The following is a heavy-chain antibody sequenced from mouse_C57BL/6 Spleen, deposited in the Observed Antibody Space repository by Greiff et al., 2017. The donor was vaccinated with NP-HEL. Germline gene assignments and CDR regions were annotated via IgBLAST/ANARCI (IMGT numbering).Heavy chain of an antibody. J-gene: IGHJ2*01. D-gene: IGHD1-1*01. CDR2: INPGSGGT. V-gene: IGHV1-54*01. CDR1: GYPFTNFL. Sequence: QVQLQQSGAELVRPGTSVKVSCKASGYPFTNFLIEWVKQRPGQGLEWIGVINPGSGGTNYNEKFKGKATLTADKSSSTAYMQLSSLTSEDSAVYFCARDYYGSSYYWGQGTTLTVSS. CDR3: ARDYYGSSYY.